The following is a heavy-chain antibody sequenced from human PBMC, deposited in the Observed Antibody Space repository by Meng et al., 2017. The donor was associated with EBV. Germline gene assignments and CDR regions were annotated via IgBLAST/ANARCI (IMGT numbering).Heavy chain of an antibody. CDR2: FLPTLGAP. CDR3: ASESGRGYTPDY. CDR1: GGPFRNYA. J-gene: IGHJ4*02. D-gene: IGHD3-10*01. Sequence: QVQLVQSAAGVKQPGSSVKVSCKTSGGPFRNYAISWVRQAPGQGLEWLGGFLPTLGAPNYAQKFHGRVSITADESTSTHYMDLSSLRSEDTAVYYCASESGRGYTPDYWGQGTLVTVSS. V-gene: IGHV1-69*01.